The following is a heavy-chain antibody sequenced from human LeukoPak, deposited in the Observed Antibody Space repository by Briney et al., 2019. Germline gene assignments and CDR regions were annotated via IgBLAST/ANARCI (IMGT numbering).Heavy chain of an antibody. CDR1: GGSISTSSFY. V-gene: IGHV4-39*07. D-gene: IGHD5-18*01. CDR3: AKCSYGWGGYYYYGMDV. Sequence: SETLSLTCTVSGGSISTSSFYWGWIRQPPGKGLEWIGNIYYSGSTYYNPSLKSRVTLSVGTSKNQFSLKLYSVTAADTAVYYCAKCSYGWGGYYYYGMDVWGQGTTVTVSS. J-gene: IGHJ6*02. CDR2: IYYSGST.